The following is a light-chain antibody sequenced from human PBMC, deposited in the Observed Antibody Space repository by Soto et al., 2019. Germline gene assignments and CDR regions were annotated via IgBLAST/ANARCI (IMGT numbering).Light chain of an antibody. CDR1: QSVSRN. CDR2: GAS. CDR3: KQYNNWPPLT. J-gene: IGKJ4*01. V-gene: IGKV3-15*01. Sequence: EIVLTQSPATLSLSPGERAKLSCMASQSVSRNLAWYQQKPGQSPRLLIYGASTTATGIPARFSGSGSGPEFTITINRLQYEACEVYYCKQYNNWPPLTFGGGTKVEIK.